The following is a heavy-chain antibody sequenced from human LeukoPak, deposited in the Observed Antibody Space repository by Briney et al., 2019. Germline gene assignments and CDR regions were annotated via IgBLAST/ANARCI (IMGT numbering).Heavy chain of an antibody. Sequence: SETLSLTCTVSGGSISSGDYYWSWIRQPPGKGLEWIGYIYYSGSTYYNPSLKSRVTISVDTSKNQFSLKLSSVTAADTAVYYCARVYGSGSYLFDYWGQGTLVTVSS. D-gene: IGHD3-10*01. CDR2: IYYSGST. J-gene: IGHJ4*02. V-gene: IGHV4-30-4*01. CDR3: ARVYGSGSYLFDY. CDR1: GGSISSGDYY.